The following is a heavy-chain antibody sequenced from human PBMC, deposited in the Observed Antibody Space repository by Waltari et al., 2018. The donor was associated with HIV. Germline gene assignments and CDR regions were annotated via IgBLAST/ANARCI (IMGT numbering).Heavy chain of an antibody. Sequence: QVHLVESGGGVVQPGRALGLSCAAPGVPFTSRGVHWVRQAPGKGLAWVAFISSKGNEAYYGQSVKGRFTISRDESTNTVYLQMNSLRADDTAIYYCAKESDAFDVWGQGTMVIVSS. CDR3: AKESDAFDV. CDR2: ISSKGNEA. V-gene: IGHV3-30*18. J-gene: IGHJ3*01. CDR1: GVPFTSRG.